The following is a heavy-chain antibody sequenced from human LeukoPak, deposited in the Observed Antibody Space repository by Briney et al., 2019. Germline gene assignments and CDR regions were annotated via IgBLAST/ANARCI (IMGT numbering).Heavy chain of an antibody. D-gene: IGHD2-15*01. CDR3: AREGRYCSGGSCLDY. J-gene: IGHJ4*02. V-gene: IGHV3-20*04. CDR1: GFTFDDYG. CDR2: INWNGGST. Sequence: GGSLRLSXAASGFTFDDYGMSWVRQAPGKGLEWVSGINWNGGSTGYADSVKGRFTISRDNAKNSLYLQMNSLRAEDTALYYCAREGRYCSGGSCLDYWGQGTLVTVSS.